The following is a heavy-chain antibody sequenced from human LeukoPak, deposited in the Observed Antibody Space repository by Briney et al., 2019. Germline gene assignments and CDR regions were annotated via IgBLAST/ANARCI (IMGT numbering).Heavy chain of an antibody. J-gene: IGHJ5*02. CDR1: GGSISSSSYY. CDR3: ARETPPPSSGPDPENWFDP. V-gene: IGHV4-39*02. CDR2: IYYSGST. D-gene: IGHD3-22*01. Sequence: PSETLSLTCTVSGGSISSSSYYWGWIRQPPGKGLEWIGSIYYSGSTYYNPSLKSRVTISVDTSKNQFSLKLSSVTAADTAVYYCARETPPPSSGPDPENWFDPWGQGTLVTVSS.